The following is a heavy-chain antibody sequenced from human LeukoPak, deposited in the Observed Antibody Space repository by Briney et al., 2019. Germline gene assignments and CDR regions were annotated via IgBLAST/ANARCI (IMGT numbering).Heavy chain of an antibody. V-gene: IGHV1-24*01. J-gene: IGHJ4*02. CDR1: GGTFSSYA. Sequence: ASVKVSCKASGGTFSSYAISWVRQAPGQGLEWMGGFDPEDGETIYAQKFQGRVTMTEDTSTDTAYMELSSLRSEDTAVYYCATAYYYDSSGYRHWGQGTLVTVSS. D-gene: IGHD3-22*01. CDR2: FDPEDGET. CDR3: ATAYYYDSSGYRH.